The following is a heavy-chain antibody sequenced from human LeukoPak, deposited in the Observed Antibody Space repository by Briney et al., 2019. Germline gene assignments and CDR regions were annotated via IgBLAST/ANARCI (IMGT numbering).Heavy chain of an antibody. D-gene: IGHD6-13*01. Sequence: SETLSLTCTVSGGSISSYYWSWIRQPAGKGLEWIGRIYTSGSTNYNPSLKSRVTMSVDTSKNQFSLKLSSVSAADTAVYYCARAYSSSWYWNWFDPWGQGTLVTVSS. CDR2: IYTSGST. CDR3: ARAYSSSWYWNWFDP. J-gene: IGHJ5*02. CDR1: GGSISSYY. V-gene: IGHV4-4*07.